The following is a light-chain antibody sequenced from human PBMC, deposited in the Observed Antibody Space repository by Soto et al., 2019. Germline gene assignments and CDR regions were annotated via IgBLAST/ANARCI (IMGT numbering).Light chain of an antibody. J-gene: IGKJ1*01. V-gene: IGKV3-20*01. Sequence: EIVLTQSPGTLPLSPGERATLSCRASQTVSTNYLAWYQQKPDQAPSLLIYGASKRATGIPDRFSGSGSGTDFTLTISRLEPEDFAVYCCQQYGSSPRTFGQGTKVEIK. CDR3: QQYGSSPRT. CDR1: QTVSTNY. CDR2: GAS.